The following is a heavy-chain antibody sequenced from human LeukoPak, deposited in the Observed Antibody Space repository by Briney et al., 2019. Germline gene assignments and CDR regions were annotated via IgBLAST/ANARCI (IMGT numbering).Heavy chain of an antibody. D-gene: IGHD3-9*01. CDR1: GGSTGSSSYY. V-gene: IGHV4-39*07. Sequence: PSETLSLTCTLSGGSTGSSSYYWSWIRQPPGKGLEWIGEINHSGSTNYNPSLKSRVTISVDTSKNQFSLKLSSVTAADTAVYYCARGGIWYYDILTGYSFDYWGQGTLVTVSS. CDR3: ARGGIWYYDILTGYSFDY. CDR2: INHSGST. J-gene: IGHJ4*02.